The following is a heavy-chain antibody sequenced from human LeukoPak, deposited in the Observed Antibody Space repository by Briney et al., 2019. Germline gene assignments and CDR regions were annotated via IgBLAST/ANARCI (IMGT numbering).Heavy chain of an antibody. J-gene: IGHJ4*02. CDR1: GFTFSSYS. V-gene: IGHV3-23*01. Sequence: GGSLRLSCAASGFTFSSYSMNWVRQAPGKGLEWVSTISESGGGSYSGGGTYYRDSVKGRFIISKDGSTNTLFLQMDGLRAEDTAVYYCAKDLISMTVVPLNNFDYRGQGTLVTVSS. CDR2: ISESGGGSYSGGGT. D-gene: IGHD3-22*01. CDR3: AKDLISMTVVPLNNFDY.